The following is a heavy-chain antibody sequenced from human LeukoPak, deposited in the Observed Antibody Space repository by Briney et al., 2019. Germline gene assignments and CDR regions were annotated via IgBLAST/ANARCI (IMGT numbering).Heavy chain of an antibody. CDR2: ISGSGGST. CDR1: GITFSSYA. Sequence: GGSLRLSCAASGITFSSYAMSWVRQAPGKGLEWVSAISGSGGSTYYADSVKGRFTISRDNSKNTLYLQMNSLRAEDTAVYYCAKGGGIRAYGYNWFDPWGQGTLVTVSS. D-gene: IGHD3-10*01. CDR3: AKGGGIRAYGYNWFDP. J-gene: IGHJ5*02. V-gene: IGHV3-23*01.